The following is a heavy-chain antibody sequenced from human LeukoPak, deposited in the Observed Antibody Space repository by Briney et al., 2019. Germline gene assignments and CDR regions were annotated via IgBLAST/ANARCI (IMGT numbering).Heavy chain of an antibody. CDR1: GFMFSSNW. J-gene: IGHJ4*02. V-gene: IGHV3-7*03. CDR3: AKEGRSLQTC. Sequence: GGSLRLSCAASGFMFSSNWMSWVRLAPGKGLEWVANIKEDGTETYYVDSVKGRFTISRDNAKNSLYLQMNSLRVEDTAVYYCAKEGRSLQTCWGQGTLVTVSS. CDR2: IKEDGTET. D-gene: IGHD5-24*01.